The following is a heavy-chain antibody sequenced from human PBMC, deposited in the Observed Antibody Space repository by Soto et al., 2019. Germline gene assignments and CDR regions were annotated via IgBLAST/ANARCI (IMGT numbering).Heavy chain of an antibody. CDR2: ISGSGGST. D-gene: IGHD5-18*01. CDR3: TKNGSKPIQLWLIPDAFDI. CDR1: GFTFSSYA. V-gene: IGHV3-23*01. J-gene: IGHJ3*02. Sequence: EVQLLESGGGLVQPGGSLRLSCAASGFTFSSYAMSWVRQAPGKGLEWVSAISGSGGSTYYADSVKGRFTISRNNAKNTLDLQMNSLRAEAPPQYSWTKNGSKPIQLWLIPDAFDIRAKGQWSPSLQ.